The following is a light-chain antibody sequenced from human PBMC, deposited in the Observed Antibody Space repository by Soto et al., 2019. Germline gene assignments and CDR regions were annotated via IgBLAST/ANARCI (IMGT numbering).Light chain of an antibody. CDR1: SSDVGGYNY. Sequence: QSALTQPASVSGSPGQSITISCTGTSSDVGGYNYVSWYQQHPGKAPKLMIYDVSNRPSGVSNRFSGSKSGNTASLTISGLQAEDEADYYCSSYTSIICHVFGTGTNVTVL. V-gene: IGLV2-14*01. J-gene: IGLJ1*01. CDR2: DVS. CDR3: SSYTSIICHV.